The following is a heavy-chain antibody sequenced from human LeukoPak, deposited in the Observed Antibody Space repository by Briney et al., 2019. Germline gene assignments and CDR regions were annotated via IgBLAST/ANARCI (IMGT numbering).Heavy chain of an antibody. CDR2: IKQDGSEK. Sequence: GGSLRLSCAASGFTFSSYWMSWVRQAPGKGLEWVANIKQDGSEKYYVDSVKGRFTISRDNAKNSLYLQMNSLRAEDTAVYYCAKDRLGYCSGGSCYGFDYWGQGTLVTVSS. J-gene: IGHJ4*02. V-gene: IGHV3-7*01. CDR3: AKDRLGYCSGGSCYGFDY. CDR1: GFTFSSYW. D-gene: IGHD2-15*01.